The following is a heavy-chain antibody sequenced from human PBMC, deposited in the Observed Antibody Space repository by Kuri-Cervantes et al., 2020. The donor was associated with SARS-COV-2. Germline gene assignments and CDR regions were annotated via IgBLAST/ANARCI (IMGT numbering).Heavy chain of an antibody. CDR3: ARDGSGAVATIARFFDY. CDR2: IWYDGGNK. CDR1: GFTFNKYN. J-gene: IGHJ4*02. D-gene: IGHD5-24*01. V-gene: IGHV3-33*01. Sequence: GESLKISCAASGFTFNKYNMHWVRQAPGKGLEWVAAIWYDGGNKYYVDSVKGRFTISRDNSKNTVSLEMNSLRAEDTAIYYCARDGSGAVATIARFFDYWGQGTLVTVSS.